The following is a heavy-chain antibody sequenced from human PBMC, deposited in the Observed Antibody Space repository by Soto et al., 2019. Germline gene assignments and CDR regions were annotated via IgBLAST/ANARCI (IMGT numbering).Heavy chain of an antibody. J-gene: IGHJ3*02. V-gene: IGHV3-13*01. D-gene: IGHD3-16*01. CDR3: TRGGFMHAFDM. CDR2: VGPGGDS. Sequence: GGSLRLSCAASGFSFTTYEMHWVRQSTGRGLEWVSAVGPGGDSYYTDSVKGRFTISRDNAKNTVYLEMNSLRADDTALYFCTRGGFMHAFDMWGQGTTVTVSS. CDR1: GFSFTTYE.